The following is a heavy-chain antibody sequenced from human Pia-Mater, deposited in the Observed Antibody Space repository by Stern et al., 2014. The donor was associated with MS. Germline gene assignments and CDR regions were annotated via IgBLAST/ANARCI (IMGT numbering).Heavy chain of an antibody. V-gene: IGHV4-4*02. D-gene: IGHD6-19*01. CDR2: IYHSGST. CDR1: GGSISSSHW. Sequence: QVQLQESGPGLVKPSGTLSLTCTVSGGSISSSHWWTWVRQPPGKGLEWIGEIYHSGSTNYSTSLTSRVTMSVDKSKNQFSLKLSFVTAADTAVYYCAGGIAVTGPDYWGQGTLVTVSS. CDR3: AGGIAVTGPDY. J-gene: IGHJ4*02.